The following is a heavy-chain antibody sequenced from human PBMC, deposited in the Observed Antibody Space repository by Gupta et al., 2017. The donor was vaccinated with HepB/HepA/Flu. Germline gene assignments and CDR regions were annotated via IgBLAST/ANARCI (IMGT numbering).Heavy chain of an antibody. J-gene: IGHJ4*02. D-gene: IGHD3-3*01. CDR2: INNAGTSA. Sequence: VQLVESGGALVQLAGSRRRSCRASGFIFSSYWMHWVRQAPGKGLVSVSRINNAGTSASYADSVKGRFTISRDNAKNTLYLQMNSLRAEDTAVYYCVGDYNFWSGYVYWGQGTLVTVSS. CDR1: GFIFSSYW. V-gene: IGHV3-74*01. CDR3: VGDYNFWSGYVY.